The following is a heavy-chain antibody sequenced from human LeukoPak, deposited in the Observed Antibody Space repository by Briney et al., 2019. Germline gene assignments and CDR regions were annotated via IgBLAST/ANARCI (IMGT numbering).Heavy chain of an antibody. D-gene: IGHD5-12*01. V-gene: IGHV3-53*01. Sequence: GGSLRLSCAASGFTFSSNYMRWDRQAPGKGLEWVTLIYSSGSTYYADSVKGRFSTSRAYSKDPLYLQMHRLRAEHTAVYYCARGSLRAYGGYASDYWGQGTLVTVSS. CDR3: ARGSLRAYGGYASDY. J-gene: IGHJ4*02. CDR2: IYSSGST. CDR1: GFTFSSNY.